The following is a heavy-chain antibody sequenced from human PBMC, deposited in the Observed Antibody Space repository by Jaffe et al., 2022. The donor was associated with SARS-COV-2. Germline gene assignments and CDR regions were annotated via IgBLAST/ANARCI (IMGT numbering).Heavy chain of an antibody. D-gene: IGHD3-22*01. Sequence: EVQLVESGGGLVQPGRSLRLSCTASGFTFGDYAMSWFRQAPGKGLEWVGFIRSKAYGGTTEYAASVKGRFTISRDDSKSIAYLQMNSLKTEDTAVYYCTREVAGEYYYDSSGYLFDYWGQGTLVTVSS. CDR2: IRSKAYGGTT. V-gene: IGHV3-49*03. J-gene: IGHJ4*02. CDR3: TREVAGEYYYDSSGYLFDY. CDR1: GFTFGDYA.